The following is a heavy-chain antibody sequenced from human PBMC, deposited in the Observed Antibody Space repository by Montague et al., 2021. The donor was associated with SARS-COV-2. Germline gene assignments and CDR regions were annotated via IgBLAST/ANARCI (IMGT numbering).Heavy chain of an antibody. CDR3: ARLRGDYGGTYDTFDI. J-gene: IGHJ3*02. CDR2: IYYSGST. CDR1: GGSISSRSYD. D-gene: IGHD4-23*01. Sequence: ETLSLTCTVSGGSISSRSYDWGRIRQPPGKGLEWIGSIYYSGSTYYNPSLKSRVTISVDTSKNQFSLKLSSVTAADTAVYYCARLRGDYGGTYDTFDIWGQGTMVTVSS. V-gene: IGHV4-39*01.